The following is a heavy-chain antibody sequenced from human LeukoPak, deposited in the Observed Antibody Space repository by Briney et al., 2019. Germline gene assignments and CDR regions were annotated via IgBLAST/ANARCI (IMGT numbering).Heavy chain of an antibody. J-gene: IGHJ4*02. CDR2: ISSGSSTI. Sequence: GGSLRLSCAASGFTFSSYTMNWVRQAPGKWLEWVSYISSGSSTIDSVNGRFTISRDNAKNSLYLQMNSLRDEETAVYYCARENGYSYGFDYWGQGTLVTVSS. D-gene: IGHD5-18*01. V-gene: IGHV3-48*02. CDR3: ARENGYSYGFDY. CDR1: GFTFSSYT.